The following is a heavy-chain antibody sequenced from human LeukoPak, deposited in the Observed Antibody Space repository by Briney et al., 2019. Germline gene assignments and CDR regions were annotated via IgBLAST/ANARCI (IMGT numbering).Heavy chain of an antibody. Sequence: KPSETLSLTCTVSGGSISSYYWSWIRQPPGKGLEWIGYIYYSGSTNYNPYLKSRVTISVDTSKNQFSLKLSSVTAADTAVYYCARHRGDPHYYYYYMDVWGKGTTVTVSS. D-gene: IGHD2-21*02. V-gene: IGHV4-59*08. J-gene: IGHJ6*03. CDR1: GGSISSYY. CDR3: ARHRGDPHYYYYYMDV. CDR2: IYYSGST.